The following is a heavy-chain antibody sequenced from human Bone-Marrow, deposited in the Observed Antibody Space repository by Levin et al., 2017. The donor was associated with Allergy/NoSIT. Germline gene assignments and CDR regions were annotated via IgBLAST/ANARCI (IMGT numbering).Heavy chain of an antibody. Sequence: GGSLRLSCAASGILFSSYDMNWVRQAPGKGLEWVSSISAGGNYIYYADSVKGRFTISRDNAKNSLFLQMNSLRAEDTAVYYCASWDMYHYDRRAGDDFYYAMDVWGQGTTVTVSS. D-gene: IGHD3-22*01. CDR2: ISAGGNYI. V-gene: IGHV3-21*01. CDR3: ASWDMYHYDRRAGDDFYYAMDV. J-gene: IGHJ6*02. CDR1: GILFSSYD.